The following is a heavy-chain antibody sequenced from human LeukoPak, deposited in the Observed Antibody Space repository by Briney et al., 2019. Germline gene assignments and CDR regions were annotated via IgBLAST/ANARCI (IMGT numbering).Heavy chain of an antibody. CDR1: GGTFSSYA. Sequence: SVKVSCKASGGTFSSYAISWVRQASGQGLEWMGGIIPIFGTANYAQKFQGRVTITADESTSTAYMELSSLRSEDTAVYYCARLGYDMNAFDIWGQGTMVTVSS. D-gene: IGHD3-22*01. CDR2: IIPIFGTA. J-gene: IGHJ3*02. CDR3: ARLGYDMNAFDI. V-gene: IGHV1-69*13.